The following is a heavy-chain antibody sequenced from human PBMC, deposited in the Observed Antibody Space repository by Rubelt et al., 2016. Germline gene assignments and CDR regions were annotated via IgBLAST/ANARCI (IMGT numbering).Heavy chain of an antibody. D-gene: IGHD3-10*01. V-gene: IGHV1-2*02. CDR3: AREELLLDAFDI. CDR1: GGTFSSYA. J-gene: IGHJ3*02. Sequence: QVQLVQSGAEVKKPGSSVKVSCKASGGTFSSYAISWVRQAPGQGLEWMGWINPNSGDTNYAQKFQGRVTMTRDTSISTAYMELSRLRSDDTAVYYCAREELLLDAFDIWGQGTMVTVSS. CDR2: INPNSGDT.